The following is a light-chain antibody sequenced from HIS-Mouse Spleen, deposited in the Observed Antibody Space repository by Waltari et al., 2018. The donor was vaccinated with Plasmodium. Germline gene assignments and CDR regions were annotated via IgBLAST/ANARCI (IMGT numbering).Light chain of an antibody. V-gene: IGLV3-10*01. CDR2: EDS. Sequence: SYELTQPPSVSVSPGQTARITCSGDALPKKYAYWYQQKSGQAPVLVIYEDSKRPSGIPERFSGSGSGTRATLTIGGAQVEDEADYYCYSTDSSGNHRVFGGGTKLTVL. CDR1: ALPKKY. CDR3: YSTDSSGNHRV. J-gene: IGLJ3*02.